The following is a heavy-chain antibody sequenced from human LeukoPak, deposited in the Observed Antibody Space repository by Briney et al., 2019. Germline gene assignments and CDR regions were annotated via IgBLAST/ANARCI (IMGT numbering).Heavy chain of an antibody. Sequence: GGSLRLSCAAPGFTFSSYAMHWFGQAPGKGLEWVAVITYDGSNKYYADSVKGRLTISRDISKNTLYLQMNSLRAEDTAVYYCARDGDYGGWVDYFDYWGQGTLVTVSS. CDR2: ITYDGSNK. CDR3: ARDGDYGGWVDYFDY. CDR1: GFTFSSYA. V-gene: IGHV3-30*04. D-gene: IGHD4-17*01. J-gene: IGHJ4*02.